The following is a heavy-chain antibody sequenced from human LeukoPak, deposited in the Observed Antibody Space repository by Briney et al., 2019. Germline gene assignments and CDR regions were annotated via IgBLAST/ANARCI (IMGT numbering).Heavy chain of an antibody. CDR1: GYTFTGYY. J-gene: IGHJ5*02. D-gene: IGHD2-2*01. V-gene: IGHV1-2*06. CDR2: INPNSGGT. CDR3: ARSVPADPGWFDP. Sequence: ASVKVSCKASGYTFTGYYMHGVRQAPGQGLEWMGRINPNSGGTNYAQKFQGRVTMTRDTSISTAYMELSRLRSDDTAVYYCARSVPADPGWFDPWGQGTLVTVSS.